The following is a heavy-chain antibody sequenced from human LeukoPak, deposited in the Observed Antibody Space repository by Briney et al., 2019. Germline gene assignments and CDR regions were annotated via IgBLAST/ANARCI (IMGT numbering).Heavy chain of an antibody. Sequence: PSETLSLTCTVSGGSISSGSYYWSWIRQPAGKGLEWIGRIYTSGSTNYNPSFKSRVTISVDTSKNQFSLKLSSVTAADTAVYYCARGGYSYGYTNDYWGQGTLVTVSS. J-gene: IGHJ4*02. D-gene: IGHD5-18*01. CDR3: ARGGYSYGYTNDY. CDR2: IYTSGST. CDR1: GGSISSGSYY. V-gene: IGHV4-61*02.